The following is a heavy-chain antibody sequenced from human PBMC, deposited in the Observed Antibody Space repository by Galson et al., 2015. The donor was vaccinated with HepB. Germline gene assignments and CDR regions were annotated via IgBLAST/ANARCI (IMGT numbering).Heavy chain of an antibody. CDR1: GFTFCSYS. D-gene: IGHD3-3*01. CDR3: AQLNYDFWSGYDY. Sequence: SLRLSCAASGFTFCSYSMNWVRQAPGKGLEWVSYISSSSSTIYYADSVKGRFTISRDNAKNSLYLQMNSLRAEDTAVYYCAQLNYDFWSGYDYWGQGTLVTVSS. J-gene: IGHJ4*02. CDR2: ISSSSSTI. V-gene: IGHV3-48*01.